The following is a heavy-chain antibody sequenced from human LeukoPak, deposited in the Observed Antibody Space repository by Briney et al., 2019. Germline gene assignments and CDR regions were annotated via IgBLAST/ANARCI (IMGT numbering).Heavy chain of an antibody. J-gene: IGHJ4*02. CDR1: GLPVSRNY. CDR2: IYSCGST. Sequence: AGVSLRLPCAASGLPVSRNYMIWLRQAPGKGLEWVSVIYSCGSTYHAGSVKGRVTISRDNSKNTLYLQMNRLRAEATAVYYCARGVRGLRYCDWSYYFAYWGQGTLVTASS. V-gene: IGHV3-66*01. D-gene: IGHD3-9*01. CDR3: ARGVRGLRYCDWSYYFAY.